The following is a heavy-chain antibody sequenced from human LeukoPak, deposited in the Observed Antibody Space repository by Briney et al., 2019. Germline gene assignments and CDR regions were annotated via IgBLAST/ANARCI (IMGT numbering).Heavy chain of an antibody. Sequence: QPGGSLRLSCAASGFTFSSYAMSWVRQAPGKGLEWVSAISGSGGSTYYADSVKGRFTISRDNSKNTLYLQMNSLRAEDTAVYYCAKGARPSITMVRGAWIDYWGQGTLVTVSS. CDR1: GFTFSSYA. J-gene: IGHJ4*02. CDR2: ISGSGGST. D-gene: IGHD3-10*01. V-gene: IGHV3-23*01. CDR3: AKGARPSITMVRGAWIDY.